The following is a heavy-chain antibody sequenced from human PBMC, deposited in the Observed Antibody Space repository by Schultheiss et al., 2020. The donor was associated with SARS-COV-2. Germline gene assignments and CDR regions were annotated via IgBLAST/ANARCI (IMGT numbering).Heavy chain of an antibody. D-gene: IGHD2-2*02. Sequence: SETLSLTCTVSGGSISSSSYYWGWIRQPPGKGLEWIGSIYHSGSTYYNPSLKSRVTISVDTSKNQFSLKLSSVTAADTAVYYCARDLLGYCSSTSCYTLLFGAHSSRSYYYYYMDVWGKGTTVTVSS. CDR1: GGSISSSSYY. CDR3: ARDLLGYCSSTSCYTLLFGAHSSRSYYYYYMDV. CDR2: IYHSGST. J-gene: IGHJ6*03. V-gene: IGHV4-39*07.